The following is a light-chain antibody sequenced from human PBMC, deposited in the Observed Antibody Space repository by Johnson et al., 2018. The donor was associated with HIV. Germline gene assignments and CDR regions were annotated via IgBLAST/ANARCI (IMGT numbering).Light chain of an antibody. CDR3: GTWDNSLNVYV. V-gene: IGLV3-16*01. CDR2: KDS. J-gene: IGLJ1*01. CDR1: ALPKKY. Sequence: VLTQPPSVSVSLGQMARIPCSGEALPKKYAYWYQQKPGQFPVLVIYKDSERPSGIPERFSGSSSGTIVTLTISGVQAEDEADYFCGTWDNSLNVYVFGTATKVTVL.